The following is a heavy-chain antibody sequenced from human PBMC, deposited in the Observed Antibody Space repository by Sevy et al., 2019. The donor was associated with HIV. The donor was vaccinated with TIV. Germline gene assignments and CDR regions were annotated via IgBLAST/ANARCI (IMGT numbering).Heavy chain of an antibody. Sequence: GGSLRLSCAASGFTFSSYEMNWVRQAPGKGLEWVSYISSSGSTMYYADSVKGRFTISRDNAKNSLYLQMNSLRAEDTAVYYCARVGGQQWLVLGLDYWGQGTLVTVSS. V-gene: IGHV3-48*03. CDR3: ARVGGQQWLVLGLDY. CDR2: ISSSGSTM. D-gene: IGHD6-19*01. J-gene: IGHJ4*02. CDR1: GFTFSSYE.